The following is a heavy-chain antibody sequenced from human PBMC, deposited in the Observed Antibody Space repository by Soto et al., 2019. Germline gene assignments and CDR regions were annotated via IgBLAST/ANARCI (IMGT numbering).Heavy chain of an antibody. CDR3: ASDHSGPD. CDR1: GDSFSTFG. Sequence: HVLLVQSGPEVRKPGASVNVSCMASGDSFSTFGINWVRQAPGQGLEWMGWISGYSGQTNYAQKFQGRVTMTRDTSTTTAYMELRTLRSDDTAVYFCASDHSGPDWGQGTLVTVSS. D-gene: IGHD6-25*01. J-gene: IGHJ4*02. CDR2: ISGYSGQT. V-gene: IGHV1-18*01.